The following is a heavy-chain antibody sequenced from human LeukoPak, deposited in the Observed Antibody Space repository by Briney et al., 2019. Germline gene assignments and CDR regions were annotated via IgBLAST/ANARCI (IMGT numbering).Heavy chain of an antibody. Sequence: PGGSLRLSCAASGFTFSSYGMHWVRQAPGKGLEWVAFIRYDGSNKYYADSVKGRFTISRDNSKNTLYLQMNSLRAEDTAVYYCARDAVGATTVGGYWGQGTLVTVSS. V-gene: IGHV3-30*02. CDR1: GFTFSSYG. CDR3: ARDAVGATTVGGY. CDR2: IRYDGSNK. J-gene: IGHJ4*02. D-gene: IGHD1-26*01.